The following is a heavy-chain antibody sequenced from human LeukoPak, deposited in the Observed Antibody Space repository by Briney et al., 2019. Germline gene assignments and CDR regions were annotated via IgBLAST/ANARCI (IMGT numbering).Heavy chain of an antibody. CDR2: IKHDGSEK. D-gene: IGHD3-3*01. J-gene: IGHJ4*02. V-gene: IGHV3-7*01. CDR1: RFIFTNYF. Sequence: GGSLRLSCAASRFIFTNYFMSWVRRAPGKGLEWVASIKHDGSEKYYVDSVRGRFTISRDNTMNSLYLQMSSLRAEDTAVYYCATDRGWRTSGYYLYYFEYWGQGTLVTYSS. CDR3: ATDRGWRTSGYYLYYFEY.